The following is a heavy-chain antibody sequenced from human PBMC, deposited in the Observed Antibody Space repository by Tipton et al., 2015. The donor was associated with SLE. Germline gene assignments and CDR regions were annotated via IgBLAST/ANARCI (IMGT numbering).Heavy chain of an antibody. CDR2: IYYSGNT. D-gene: IGHD3-9*01. Sequence: TLSLTCFVSGDSINNYYWSWIRQPPGKGLEWIGYIYYSGNTKYSPSLKSRVTISLDTSKTQFSLRLSSVTAADTAVYYCARHADYFEWPHEWYFDLWGRGSLVTVSS. V-gene: IGHV4-59*08. CDR3: ARHADYFEWPHEWYFDL. CDR1: GDSINNYY. J-gene: IGHJ2*01.